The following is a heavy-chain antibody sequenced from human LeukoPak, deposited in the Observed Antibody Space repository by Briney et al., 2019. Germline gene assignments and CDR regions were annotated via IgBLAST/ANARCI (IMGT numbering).Heavy chain of an antibody. Sequence: ASVKVSCKASGYTFTSYDINWVRQATGQGLEWMGWMNPNSGNTGYAQKFQGRVTITRNTSISTAYMELSSLRSEDTAFYYCARQSSDYADYVGGQGTLVTVSS. V-gene: IGHV1-8*03. D-gene: IGHD4-17*01. CDR1: GYTFTSYD. CDR2: MNPNSGNT. CDR3: ARQSSDYADYV. J-gene: IGHJ4*02.